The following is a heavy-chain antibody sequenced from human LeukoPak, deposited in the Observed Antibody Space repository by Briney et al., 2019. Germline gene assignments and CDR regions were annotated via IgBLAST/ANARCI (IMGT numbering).Heavy chain of an antibody. D-gene: IGHD6-13*01. V-gene: IGHV3-30*04. CDR3: ARGPLPEYSSSWFYCYYYGMDV. Sequence: GGSLRLSCAASGFTFSSYAMHWVRQAPGKGLEWVAVISYDGSNKYYADSVKGRFTISRDNSKNTLYLQMNSLRAEDTAVYYCARGPLPEYSSSWFYCYYYGMDVWGQGTTVTVSS. CDR1: GFTFSSYA. CDR2: ISYDGSNK. J-gene: IGHJ6*02.